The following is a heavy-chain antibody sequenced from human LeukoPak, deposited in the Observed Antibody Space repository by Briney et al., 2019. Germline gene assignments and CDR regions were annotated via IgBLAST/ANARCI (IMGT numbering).Heavy chain of an antibody. J-gene: IGHJ4*02. Sequence: GGSLRLSCAASGFTFSSYNMNWVRQAPGKGLEWVSYISSSSSTIYYADSVKGRFTISRDNAKNSLYLQMNSLRAEDTAVYYCARASRGTVGAYGYWGQGTLVTVSS. CDR3: ARASRGTVGAYGY. V-gene: IGHV3-48*01. CDR1: GFTFSSYN. CDR2: ISSSSSTI. D-gene: IGHD1-26*01.